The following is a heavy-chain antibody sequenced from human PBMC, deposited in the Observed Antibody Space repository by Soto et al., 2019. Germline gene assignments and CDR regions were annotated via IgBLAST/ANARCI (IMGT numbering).Heavy chain of an antibody. V-gene: IGHV3-48*02. D-gene: IGHD5-12*01. CDR2: ISFSSTTI. Sequence: QLVESGGGLVQPGGSLRLSCAASGFAFSTYSMNWVRQAPGKGLEWVSYISFSSTTIFYADSVRGRFTISRDNAKNSLYLQMNTLRDEDTAVYYCARDTGMAGYFDPWGQGTLVTVSS. J-gene: IGHJ5*02. CDR1: GFAFSTYS. CDR3: ARDTGMAGYFDP.